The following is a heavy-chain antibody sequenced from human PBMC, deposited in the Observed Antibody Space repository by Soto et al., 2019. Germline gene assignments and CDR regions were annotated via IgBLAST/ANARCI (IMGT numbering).Heavy chain of an antibody. V-gene: IGHV4-30-2*03. D-gene: IGHD3-10*01. J-gene: IGHJ5*02. Sequence: SETLSLTCDVSGDTISTGGYTWAWIRQPPGKALEWIGHTYHSGNPYYNPSLKSRVTISVDTSKNQFSLKLSSVTAADTAVYYCARRRGVAVGWFDPWGQGTLVTVSS. CDR3: ARRRGVAVGWFDP. CDR1: GDTISTGGYT. CDR2: TYHSGNP.